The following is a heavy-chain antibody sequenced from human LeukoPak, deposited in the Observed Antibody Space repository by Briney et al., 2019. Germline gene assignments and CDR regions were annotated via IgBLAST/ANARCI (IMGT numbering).Heavy chain of an antibody. Sequence: SGGSLRLSCAAAGFTFSHYGMHWVRQAPGKGLEWVAVIWSDGTNQYYGDSVKGRLTISRDDSGNTVYLQMNSLRPEGTGVYYCARDAQRGFDYSNSLEYWGQGTPVTVST. CDR1: GFTFSHYG. CDR2: IWSDGTNQ. J-gene: IGHJ4*02. D-gene: IGHD4-11*01. V-gene: IGHV3-33*01. CDR3: ARDAQRGFDYSNSLEY.